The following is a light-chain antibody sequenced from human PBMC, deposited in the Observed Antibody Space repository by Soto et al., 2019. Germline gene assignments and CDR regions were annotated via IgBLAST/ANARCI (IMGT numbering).Light chain of an antibody. J-gene: IGKJ4*01. CDR2: GAS. V-gene: IGKV3-20*01. CDR1: QSISNAP. CDR3: QHYDGSPIT. Sequence: EVVLTQSPGTLSLSPGQRGTLSCRDSQSISNAPLVWYQQKPGKAPRLLIYGASTRATGIPDRFSGSGSGTDFALTISTLEHEDFAVYYCQHYDGSPITFRGVTKVEPK.